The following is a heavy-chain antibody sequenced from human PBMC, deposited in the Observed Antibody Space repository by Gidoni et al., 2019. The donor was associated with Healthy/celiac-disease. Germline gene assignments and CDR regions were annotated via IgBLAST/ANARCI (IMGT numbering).Heavy chain of an antibody. D-gene: IGHD2-2*02. Sequence: QVQLQESGPGLVKPSETLSLTCTVSGGSISSYYWSWIRQPPGKGLEWIGYIYYSGSTNYNPSLKSRVTISVDTSKNQFSLKLSSVTAADTAVYYCARGLRRYCSSTSCYNAFDIWGQGTMVTVSS. CDR2: IYYSGST. CDR1: GGSISSYY. V-gene: IGHV4-59*01. CDR3: ARGLRRYCSSTSCYNAFDI. J-gene: IGHJ3*02.